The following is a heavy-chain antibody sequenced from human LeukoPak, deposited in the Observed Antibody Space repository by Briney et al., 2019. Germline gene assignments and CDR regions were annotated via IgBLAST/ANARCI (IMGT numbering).Heavy chain of an antibody. CDR1: GFTFSNYW. D-gene: IGHD3-10*01. V-gene: IGHV3-74*01. Sequence: GGSLRLSCGASGFTFSNYWMHWVRQDPGKGLVWVSFINPDGSTTNYADSVKGRFTISRDNAKNALYLQMNSLRAEDTAVYYCAKDLHYGSADYWGQGTLVTASS. CDR2: INPDGSTT. J-gene: IGHJ4*02. CDR3: AKDLHYGSADY.